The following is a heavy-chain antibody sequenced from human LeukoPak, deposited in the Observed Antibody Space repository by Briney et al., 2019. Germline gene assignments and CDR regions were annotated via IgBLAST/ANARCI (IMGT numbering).Heavy chain of an antibody. CDR2: FYYSGST. V-gene: IGHV4-39*07. CDR1: GGSISSSSYY. Sequence: SETLSLTCTVSGGSISSSSYYWGWIRQPPGKGLEWIGSFYYSGSTYYNPSLKSRVTISVDTSKNQFSLKLSSVTAADTAVYYCAREQYDILTGFSVDGMDVWGQGTTVTVSS. D-gene: IGHD3-9*01. J-gene: IGHJ6*02. CDR3: AREQYDILTGFSVDGMDV.